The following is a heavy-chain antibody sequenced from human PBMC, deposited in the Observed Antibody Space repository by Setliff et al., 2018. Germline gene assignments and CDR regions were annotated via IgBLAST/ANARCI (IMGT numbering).Heavy chain of an antibody. J-gene: IGHJ6*03. CDR2: TIPMFGTT. CDR3: AREGVDTRSSTDYRYYMDV. CDR1: GGTFSSHG. Sequence: SVKVSCKASGGTFSSHGITWVRQAPGQGLEWMGGTIPMFGTTNYAQKFQGRVTIITDASTSTSYMALSSLTSADTAVYYCAREGVDTRSSTDYRYYMDVWGKGTTVTVSS. V-gene: IGHV1-69*05. D-gene: IGHD5-18*01.